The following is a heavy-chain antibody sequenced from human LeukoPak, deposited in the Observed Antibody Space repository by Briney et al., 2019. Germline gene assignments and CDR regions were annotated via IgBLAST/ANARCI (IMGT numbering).Heavy chain of an antibody. V-gene: IGHV1-3*01. CDR3: ARSNPGSHPIDY. D-gene: IGHD4-11*01. CDR2: INAGNGNT. CDR1: GYTFTSYA. Sequence: ASVKVSCKASGYTFTSYAMHWVRPAPGQRLEWMGWINAGNGNTKYSQKFQGRVTITRDTSASTAYMELSSLRSEDTAVCYCARSNPGSHPIDYWGQGTLVTVSS. J-gene: IGHJ4*02.